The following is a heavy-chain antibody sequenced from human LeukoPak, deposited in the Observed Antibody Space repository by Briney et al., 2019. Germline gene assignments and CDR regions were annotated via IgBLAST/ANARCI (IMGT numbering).Heavy chain of an antibody. J-gene: IGHJ6*03. Sequence: GGSLRLSCAASGFTFGSYAMSWVRQAPGKGLEWVSTISDRGGSTYYADSVKGRFTISRDNSKNTLYLQMNSLRAEDTAVYYCARRYYYYYMDVWGKGTTVTVSS. CDR2: ISDRGGST. V-gene: IGHV3-23*01. CDR3: ARRYYYYYMDV. CDR1: GFTFGSYA.